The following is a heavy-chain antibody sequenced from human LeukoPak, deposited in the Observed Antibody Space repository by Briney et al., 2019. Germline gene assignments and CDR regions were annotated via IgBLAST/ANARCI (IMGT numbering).Heavy chain of an antibody. CDR3: ARYSSGWSLDY. CDR2: IWYDGSNK. J-gene: IGHJ4*02. D-gene: IGHD6-19*01. CDR1: GFTFISYG. V-gene: IGHV3-33*01. Sequence: GGSLRLSCAVSGFTFISYGMHWVRQAPGKGLEWVAVIWYDGSNKYYADSVKGRFTISRDNFKNTLYLQMNSLRAEDTAVYYCARYSSGWSLDYWGQGSLVTVSS.